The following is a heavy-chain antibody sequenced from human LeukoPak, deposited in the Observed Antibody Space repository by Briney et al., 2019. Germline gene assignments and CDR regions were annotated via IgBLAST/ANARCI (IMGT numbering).Heavy chain of an antibody. J-gene: IGHJ4*02. D-gene: IGHD1-26*01. CDR1: GGSSNNYY. Sequence: SETLSLTCTVSGGSSNNYYWSWIRQPPGKGLEWSGEINHSGSTNYNPSLKSRVTISVDTSKNQFSLKLSSVTAADTAVYYCARGGLRGSYVYYWGQGTLVTVSS. CDR2: INHSGST. CDR3: ARGGLRGSYVYY. V-gene: IGHV4-34*01.